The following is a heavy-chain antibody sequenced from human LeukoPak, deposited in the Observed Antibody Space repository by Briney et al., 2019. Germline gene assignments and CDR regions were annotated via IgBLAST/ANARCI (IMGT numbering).Heavy chain of an antibody. J-gene: IGHJ4*02. V-gene: IGHV3-9*03. CDR2: ISWNRGST. CDR3: AKGSTGTTVYQ. D-gene: IGHD1-7*01. CDR1: GFTFDDYA. Sequence: GGSLRLSCAASGFTFDDYAMHWVRQAPGKGLEWVSGISWNRGSTVYADSVKGRFTISRDNAKNSLYLQTNCLRAEHIAVYYCAKGSTGTTVYQGAQGTLVTLST.